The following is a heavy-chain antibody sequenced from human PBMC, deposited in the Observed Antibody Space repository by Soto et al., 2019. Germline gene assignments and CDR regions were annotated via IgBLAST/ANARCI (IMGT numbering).Heavy chain of an antibody. CDR1: GYTFNTYG. Sequence: ASVKVSCKTSGYTFNTYGINWVRQAPGQGLELMGWISAYDGKTTYAEKFQGRVTLTTDTSTSTAYMELRSLRSDDTAIYYCARDPHEFWTSYWFDPWGQGTPVTVSS. J-gene: IGHJ5*02. CDR2: ISAYDGKT. D-gene: IGHD3-3*01. V-gene: IGHV1-18*01. CDR3: ARDPHEFWTSYWFDP.